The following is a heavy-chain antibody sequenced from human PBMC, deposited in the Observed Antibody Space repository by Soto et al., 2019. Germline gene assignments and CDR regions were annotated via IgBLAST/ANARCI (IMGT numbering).Heavy chain of an antibody. V-gene: IGHV6-1*01. CDR1: GDSVSSSSVT. Sequence: PSQTLSLTCAISGDSVSSSSVTWNWIRQSPSRGLEWLGRTYYRSKWYNDYAESVKSRITINPDTSKNQFSLKLTSVTAADTAVYYCARDKITGLFDYWGQGTLVTVSS. D-gene: IGHD2-8*02. J-gene: IGHJ4*02. CDR3: ARDKITGLFDY. CDR2: TYYRSKWYN.